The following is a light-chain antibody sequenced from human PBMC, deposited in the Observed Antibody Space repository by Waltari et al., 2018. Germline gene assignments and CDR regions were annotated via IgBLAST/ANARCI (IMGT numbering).Light chain of an antibody. CDR3: HVWDTKTDHVV. Sequence: SYVLTQPPSVSVAPGKTARIPCGGNDIGTRSVHWYQPKPGQAPVRVVFDDSDRPSGIPERFSGSNSANTATLTISRVEAGDEADYYCHVWDTKTDHVVFGGGTKLTVL. V-gene: IGLV3-21*03. CDR2: DDS. CDR1: DIGTRS. J-gene: IGLJ2*01.